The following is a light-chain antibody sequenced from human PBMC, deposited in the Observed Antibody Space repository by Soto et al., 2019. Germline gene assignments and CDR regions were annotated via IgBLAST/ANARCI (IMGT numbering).Light chain of an antibody. CDR3: QQYNTWPRT. J-gene: IGKJ1*01. Sequence: EIVMTQSPATLSVSPGERATLSCRASQSVSSNLAWYQQKPGQAPRLLIYGASTRATAIPARFSGSGSGTEFTLSISSLQSEDFAVYYCQQYNTWPRTFGQGTKV. CDR1: QSVSSN. CDR2: GAS. V-gene: IGKV3-15*01.